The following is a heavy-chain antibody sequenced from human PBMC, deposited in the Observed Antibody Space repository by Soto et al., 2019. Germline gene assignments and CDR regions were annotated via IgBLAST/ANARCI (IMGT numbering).Heavy chain of an antibody. CDR1: GFTFSSYG. V-gene: IGHV3-33*01. J-gene: IGHJ6*02. CDR3: AGEGGYTVPPPSYYPGLDV. Sequence: QVQLVESGGGVVQPGKSLRLSCEASGFTFSSYGMHWVRQAPGKGLKWVAVIWYDGSNTFHADSVRGRFTITRDTSKNTWYRQRTNLGADATAVYSGAGEGGYTVPPPSYYPGLDVWAEGPRSPSP. D-gene: IGHD2-2*01. CDR2: IWYDGSNT.